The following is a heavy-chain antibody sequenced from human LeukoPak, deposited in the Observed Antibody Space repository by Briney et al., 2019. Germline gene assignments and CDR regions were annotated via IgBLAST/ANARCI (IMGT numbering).Heavy chain of an antibody. CDR2: IYYSGST. Sequence: SETLSLTCTVSGXSISSSSYYWGWIRQPPGKGLEWIGSIYYSGSTYYNPSLKSRVTISVDTSKNQFSLKLSSVTAADTAVYYCARHLGSTMITFGGVIGTPWFDPWGQGTLVTVSS. D-gene: IGHD3-16*02. J-gene: IGHJ5*02. CDR3: ARHLGSTMITFGGVIGTPWFDP. V-gene: IGHV4-39*01. CDR1: GXSISSSSYY.